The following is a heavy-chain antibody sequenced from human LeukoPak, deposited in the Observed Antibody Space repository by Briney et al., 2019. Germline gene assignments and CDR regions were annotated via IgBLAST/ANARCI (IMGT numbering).Heavy chain of an antibody. V-gene: IGHV3-21*01. CDR2: ISSSSSYI. CDR3: ARDLYCGGECYAYYFDY. D-gene: IGHD2-21*01. J-gene: IGHJ4*02. Sequence: PGGSLRLSCAASGFTFSSYSMNWVRQAPGKGLEWVSSISSSSSYIYYADSVKGRFTISRDNAKNSLYLQMNSLRAEDTAVYYCARDLYCGGECYAYYFDYWGQGTLVTVSS. CDR1: GFTFSSYS.